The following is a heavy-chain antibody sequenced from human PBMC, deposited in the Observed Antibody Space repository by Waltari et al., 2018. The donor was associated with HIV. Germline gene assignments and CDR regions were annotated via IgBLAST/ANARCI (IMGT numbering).Heavy chain of an antibody. CDR2: INHSGNT. J-gene: IGHJ4*02. CDR3: ARGNWLRGRDFDY. V-gene: IGHV4-34*01. Sequence: QVQLQQWGAGLLKPSESLSLTCAVYGESFSGYYWSWIRQAPGKGLEWVGEINHSGNTNYNPSLKSRLTISVDTSKNHFSLNLNSVTAADTAVYYCARGNWLRGRDFDYWGQGTLVTVPS. CDR1: GESFSGYY. D-gene: IGHD5-12*01.